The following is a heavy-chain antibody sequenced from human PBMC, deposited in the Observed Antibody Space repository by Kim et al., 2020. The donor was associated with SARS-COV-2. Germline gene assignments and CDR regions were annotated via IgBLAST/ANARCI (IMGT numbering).Heavy chain of an antibody. CDR2: T. Sequence: TNYAAPVKGRFTISRDDSKNTLYLQMNSLKTEDTAVYYCTTDIVATIEDYWGQGTLVTVSS. V-gene: IGHV3-15*06. D-gene: IGHD5-12*01. CDR3: TTDIVATIEDY. J-gene: IGHJ4*02.